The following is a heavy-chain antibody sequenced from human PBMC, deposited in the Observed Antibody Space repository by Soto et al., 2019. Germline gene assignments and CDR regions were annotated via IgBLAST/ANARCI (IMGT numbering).Heavy chain of an antibody. CDR2: FDPEDGET. D-gene: IGHD3-10*01. V-gene: IGHV1-24*01. CDR1: GYTLTELS. CDR3: ATWWFGELSAARYFDY. Sequence: GASVKVSCKVSGYTLTELSMHWVRQAPGKGLEWMGGFDPEDGETIYAQKFQGRVTMTEDTSTDTAYMELSSLRSEDTAVYYCATWWFGELSAARYFDYWGQGTLVTVSS. J-gene: IGHJ4*02.